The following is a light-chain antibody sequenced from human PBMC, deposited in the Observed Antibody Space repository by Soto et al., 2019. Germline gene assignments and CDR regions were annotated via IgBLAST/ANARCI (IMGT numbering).Light chain of an antibody. Sequence: QSVLTQPPSVSGAPGQRVTISCTGSSSNIGAGYDVHWYQQLPGTAPKLLIYDNSNRPSEVPDRFSGSKSGTSASLAITGLQAEDEADYYCQSFDSSLSAYVFGTGTKLTVL. V-gene: IGLV1-40*01. J-gene: IGLJ1*01. CDR2: DNS. CDR1: SSNIGAGYD. CDR3: QSFDSSLSAYV.